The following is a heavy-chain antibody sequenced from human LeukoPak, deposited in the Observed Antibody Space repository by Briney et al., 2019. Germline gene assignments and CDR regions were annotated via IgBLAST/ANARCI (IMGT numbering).Heavy chain of an antibody. CDR2: ISGSGGIT. CDR3: AEGTTA. Sequence: GGSLRLSCAASGFTFSNYAMSWVRQAPGKGLEWLSAISGSGGITYYVDSVKGRFTISRDNAKNSLYLQMNSLRAEDTAVYYCAEGTTAWGQGTLVTVSS. CDR1: GFTFSNYA. D-gene: IGHD2/OR15-2a*01. J-gene: IGHJ5*02. V-gene: IGHV3-23*01.